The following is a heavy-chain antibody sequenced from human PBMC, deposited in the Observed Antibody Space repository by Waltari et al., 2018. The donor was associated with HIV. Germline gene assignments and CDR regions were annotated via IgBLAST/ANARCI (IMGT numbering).Heavy chain of an antibody. V-gene: IGHV5-51*03. CDR2: IFPRDSET. D-gene: IGHD2-21*01. CDR1: GYTFASYW. J-gene: IGHJ4*02. Sequence: EVQVMQSGAEVKKPGESLKISCKVSGYTFASYWIAWVRQMPGKGLEWMGIIFPRDSETRYGPSFQGQVTISADTSISTAFLQWDSLQASDTAMYYCARLDFYQSPGFSLGFDYWGQGTLVTVSS. CDR3: ARLDFYQSPGFSLGFDY.